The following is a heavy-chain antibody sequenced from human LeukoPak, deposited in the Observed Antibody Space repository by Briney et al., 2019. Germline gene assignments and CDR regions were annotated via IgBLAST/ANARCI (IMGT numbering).Heavy chain of an antibody. CDR1: GFTFSSYG. J-gene: IGHJ4*02. CDR3: ARRRSPRSGWLDY. CDR2: ISGSGGST. D-gene: IGHD6-19*01. V-gene: IGHV3-23*01. Sequence: PGGSLRLSCAASGFTFSSYGMNWVRQAPGKGLEWVSTISGSGGSTYYADSVKGRFSISRDNSKNTLYLQVNSLRAEDTAVYYCARRRSPRSGWLDYWGQGTLVTVSS.